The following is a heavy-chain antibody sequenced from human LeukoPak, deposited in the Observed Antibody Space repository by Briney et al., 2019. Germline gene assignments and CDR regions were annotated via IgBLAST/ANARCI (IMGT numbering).Heavy chain of an antibody. J-gene: IGHJ4*02. CDR2: IYSGGST. V-gene: IGHV3-66*04. CDR1: GFTFSSYA. CDR3: ARHWVVTYFDY. Sequence: GGSLRLSCAASGFTFSSYAMSWVRQAPGKGLEWVSVIYSGGSTYYADSVKGRFTISRDNSKNTLYLQMNSLRAEDTAVYYCARHWVVTYFDYWGQGTLVTVSS. D-gene: IGHD2-15*01.